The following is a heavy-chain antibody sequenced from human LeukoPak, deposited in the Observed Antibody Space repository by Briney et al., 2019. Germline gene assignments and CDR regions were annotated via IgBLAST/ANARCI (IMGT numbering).Heavy chain of an antibody. CDR1: GGSISSLY. V-gene: IGHV4-4*09. CDR2: IHSSGSM. J-gene: IGHJ6*02. Sequence: SETLSLTCTVSGGSISSLYCNWIRQPPGKGPEWIGYIHSSGSMSSNPSLKSRVAMSTDTSKKQVSLRLNSVTPTDTAVYYCARGYYFGLDVWGLGTTVTVSS. CDR3: ARGYYFGLDV.